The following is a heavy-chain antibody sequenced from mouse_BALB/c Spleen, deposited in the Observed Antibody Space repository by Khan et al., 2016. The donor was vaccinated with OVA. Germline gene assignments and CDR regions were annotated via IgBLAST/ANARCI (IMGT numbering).Heavy chain of an antibody. Sequence: QVHVKQSGPGLVAPSQSLSITCTVSGFSLTSYGVSWVRQPPGKGLEWLGVIWGDGNTNLHSALRSRLSISKDNSKSQVFLKLNSLQTDDTATYYCAKDRGYYAVDYWGQGTSVTVSS. CDR3: AKDRGYYAVDY. V-gene: IGHV2-3*01. CDR1: GFSLTSYG. CDR2: IWGDGNT. J-gene: IGHJ4*01.